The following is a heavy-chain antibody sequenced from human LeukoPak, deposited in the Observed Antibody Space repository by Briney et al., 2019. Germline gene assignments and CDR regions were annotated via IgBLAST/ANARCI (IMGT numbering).Heavy chain of an antibody. Sequence: GGSLRLSCVVSGFTVSGDYISWVRQTPGKGLEWVASINHNGNVNYYVDSVKGRFTISRDNAKNSLYLQMSNLRAEDTAVYFCARGGGLDVWGQGATVTVSS. CDR3: ARGGGLDV. V-gene: IGHV3-7*03. J-gene: IGHJ6*02. CDR1: GFTVSGDY. CDR2: INHNGNVN. D-gene: IGHD3-16*01.